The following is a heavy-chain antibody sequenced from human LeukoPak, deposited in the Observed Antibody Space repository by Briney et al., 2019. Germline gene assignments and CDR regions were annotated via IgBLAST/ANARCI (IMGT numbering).Heavy chain of an antibody. CDR3: ARDLTLLGYFDY. CDR1: GVSISSYY. D-gene: IGHD7-27*01. V-gene: IGHV4-59*12. Sequence: SETLSLTCTVSGVSISSYYWSWIRQSPGKGLEWIGYISDSGGTKYNPSLKSRVTISRDTSKKQFSLKLKSMTAADTAVYYCARDLTLLGYFDYWGREPWSPSPQ. J-gene: IGHJ4*02. CDR2: ISDSGGT.